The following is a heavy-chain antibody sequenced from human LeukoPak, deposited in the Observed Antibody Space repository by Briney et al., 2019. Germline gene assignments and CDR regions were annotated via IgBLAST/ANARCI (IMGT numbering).Heavy chain of an antibody. D-gene: IGHD3-10*01. Sequence: GGSLRLSCAASGFTFSSYWMHWVRQAPGKGLVWVSRINSDGSSTSYADSVKGRFTISRDNAKNTLYLQMNSLRAEDTAVYYCASGYVSDYYGSRSYVPPYYYYGMDVWGQGTTVTVSS. CDR3: ASGYVSDYYGSRSYVPPYYYYGMDV. CDR2: INSDGSST. V-gene: IGHV3-74*01. J-gene: IGHJ6*02. CDR1: GFTFSSYW.